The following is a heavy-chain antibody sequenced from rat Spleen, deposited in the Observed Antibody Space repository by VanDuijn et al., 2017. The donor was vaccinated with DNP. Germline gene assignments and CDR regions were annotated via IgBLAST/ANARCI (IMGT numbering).Heavy chain of an antibody. V-gene: IGHV2-1*01. D-gene: IGHD1-1*01. J-gene: IGHJ4*01. CDR2: IRSGGIT. CDR3: TRETREYTVGPMDA. CDR1: GFSLTSNS. Sequence: QVQLKESGPGLVQPSQTLSLTCTVSGFSLTSNSVHWVRQPPGKGLEWMGRIRSGGITDYNSDLKSRLSFSRDTSKSQVFLKMNGLQADDTAIYICTRETREYTVGPMDAWGQGTSVTVSS.